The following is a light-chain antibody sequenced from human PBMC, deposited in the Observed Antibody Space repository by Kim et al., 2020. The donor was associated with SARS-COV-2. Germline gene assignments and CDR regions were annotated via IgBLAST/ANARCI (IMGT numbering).Light chain of an antibody. Sequence: QSALTQPASVSGSPGQSITISCTGTSSDVGGYNSVSWYQQLPGKAPKLMIYDVSNRPSGVSNRFSGSKSGNTASLTISGLQAEDEADYYCSSYTTSSTLVVFGGGTQLTVL. J-gene: IGLJ2*01. CDR2: DVS. CDR1: SSDVGGYNS. V-gene: IGLV2-14*03. CDR3: SSYTTSSTLVV.